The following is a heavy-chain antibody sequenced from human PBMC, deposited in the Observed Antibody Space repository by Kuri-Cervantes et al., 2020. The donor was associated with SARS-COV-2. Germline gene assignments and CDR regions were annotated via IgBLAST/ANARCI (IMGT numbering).Heavy chain of an antibody. CDR3: ARDLIPLSDIVVVTAIPPYYYYGMDV. J-gene: IGHJ6*02. Sequence: SVKVSCKASGYSFINYYVHWVRQAPGQGLEWMGGIIPIFGTANYAQKFQGRVTITADKSTSTAYMELSSLRSEDTAVYYCARDLIPLSDIVVVTAIPPYYYYGMDVWGQGTMVTVSS. CDR2: IIPIFGTA. D-gene: IGHD2-21*02. V-gene: IGHV1-69*06. CDR1: GYSFINYY.